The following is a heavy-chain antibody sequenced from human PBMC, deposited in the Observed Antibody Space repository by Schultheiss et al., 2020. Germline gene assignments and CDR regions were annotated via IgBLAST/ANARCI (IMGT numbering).Heavy chain of an antibody. V-gene: IGHV3-7*01. Sequence: GESLKISCAASGFKFSSYWMSWVRQAPGKGLEWVANIKQDGSEKYHVDSVKGRFTISRDNAKNSVYLQMNSLRAEDTAIYYCARDGDPFDVWGQGTMVTV. CDR2: IKQDGSEK. CDR3: ARDGDPFDV. CDR1: GFKFSSYW. J-gene: IGHJ3*01.